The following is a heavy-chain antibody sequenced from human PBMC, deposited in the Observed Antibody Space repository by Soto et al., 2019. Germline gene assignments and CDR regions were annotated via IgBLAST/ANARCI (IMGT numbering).Heavy chain of an antibody. V-gene: IGHV1-24*01. Sequence: SVKVSCKVSGYTLTDLSMHWVRQAPGKGLEWMGGFDPEDGETIYAQKFQGGVTMTEDTSTDTAYMELSSLRSEDTAVYYCATVASPIWINNWFDPWGQGTLVTVSS. CDR1: GYTLTDLS. CDR2: FDPEDGET. D-gene: IGHD1-1*01. CDR3: ATVASPIWINNWFDP. J-gene: IGHJ5*02.